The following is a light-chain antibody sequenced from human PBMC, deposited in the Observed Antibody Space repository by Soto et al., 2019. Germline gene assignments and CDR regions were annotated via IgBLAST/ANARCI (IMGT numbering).Light chain of an antibody. V-gene: IGLV2-14*01. CDR1: SSDVGLYDY. CDR3: SPYTSDSSYV. J-gene: IGLJ1*01. CDR2: AVS. Sequence: QSALTQPASVSGSPGQSITISCTGTSSDVGLYDYVSWYQQHPGKAPQLMIYAVSNRPSGVSNRFSASKSGNTASLFISGLQAEGEADYYCSPYTSDSSYVSGSGTKVTVL.